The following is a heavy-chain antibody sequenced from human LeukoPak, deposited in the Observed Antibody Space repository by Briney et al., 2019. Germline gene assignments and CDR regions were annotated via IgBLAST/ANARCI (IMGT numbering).Heavy chain of an antibody. J-gene: IGHJ4*02. CDR1: GGSISSSSYY. CDR2: TYYSGST. Sequence: SETLSLTCTVSGGSISSSSYYWGWIRQPPGKGLEWIGSTYYSGSTYYNPSLKSRVTISVDTSKNQFSLRLSSVTAADTAVYYCARLGRSARRFYTAGADYWGQGTLVTVSS. V-gene: IGHV4-39*01. D-gene: IGHD2-2*02. CDR3: ARLGRSARRFYTAGADY.